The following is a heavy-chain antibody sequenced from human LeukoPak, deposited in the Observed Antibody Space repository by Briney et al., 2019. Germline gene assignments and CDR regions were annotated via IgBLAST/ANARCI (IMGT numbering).Heavy chain of an antibody. V-gene: IGHV3-30*18. CDR1: GFTFGNYG. D-gene: IGHD2-15*01. Sequence: GGSLRLSCAASGFTFGNYGMHWVRQAPGKGLDWVAVTSYDGSDKYYADSVKGRFTISRDNSNNTLYLQMSSLSAEDTAVYYCAKDRGSYYYDIDVWGQGTTVTVS. J-gene: IGHJ6*02. CDR3: AKDRGSYYYDIDV. CDR2: TSYDGSDK.